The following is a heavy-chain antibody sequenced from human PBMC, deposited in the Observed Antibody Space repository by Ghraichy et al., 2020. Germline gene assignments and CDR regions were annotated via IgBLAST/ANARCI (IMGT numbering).Heavy chain of an antibody. CDR1: GGSFSGYY. CDR2: INHSGST. J-gene: IGHJ6*02. V-gene: IGHV4-34*01. Sequence: SETLSLTCAVYGGSFSGYYWSWIRQPPGKGLEWIGEINHSGSTNYNPSLKSRVTISVDTSKNQFSLKLSSVTAADTAVYYCARRRGRYYYYYGMDVWGQGTTVTVSS. D-gene: IGHD3-16*01. CDR3: ARRRGRYYYYYGMDV.